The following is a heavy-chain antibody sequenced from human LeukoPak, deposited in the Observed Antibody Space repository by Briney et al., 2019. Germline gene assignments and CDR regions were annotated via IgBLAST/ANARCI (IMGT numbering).Heavy chain of an antibody. V-gene: IGHV1-46*01. CDR3: TRGKTEVPRLVDAFDI. J-gene: IGHJ3*02. CDR1: GYTFTSYY. Sequence: ASVKVSCKESGYTFTSYYMHWVRQAPGQGLEWMGIINPSGGSTSYAQKFQGRVTMTRDTSTSTVYMELSSLRSEDTAVYYCTRGKTEVPRLVDAFDIWGQGTMVTVSS. D-gene: IGHD2-15*01. CDR2: INPSGGST.